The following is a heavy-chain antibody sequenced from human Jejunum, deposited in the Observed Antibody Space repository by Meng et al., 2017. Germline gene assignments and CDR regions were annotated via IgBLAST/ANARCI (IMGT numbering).Heavy chain of an antibody. CDR1: GGSISGYF. D-gene: IGHD5/OR15-5a*01. Sequence: SETLSLTCAVSGGSISGYFWTWIRQPAGKGLEWIGRVYSSGSANYNPSLKSRVTTSVDTSKNQFSLQLSSVTAADTAVYYCARGVGSLDFWGQGTLVTVSS. J-gene: IGHJ4*02. V-gene: IGHV4-4*07. CDR2: VYSSGSA. CDR3: ARGVGSLDF.